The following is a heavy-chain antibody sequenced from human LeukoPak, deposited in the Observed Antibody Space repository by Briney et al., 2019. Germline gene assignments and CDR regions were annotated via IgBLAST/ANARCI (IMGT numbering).Heavy chain of an antibody. CDR1: GFTFSSYA. CDR2: ISYDGSNK. V-gene: IGHV3-30-3*01. D-gene: IGHD1-1*01. CDR3: AGTAAFGY. J-gene: IGHJ4*02. Sequence: PGGSLRLSCAASGFTFSSYAMHWVRQAPGKGLEWVAVISYDGSNKYYADSVKGRFTISRDNSKNTLYLQMNSLRAEDTAVYYCAGTAAFGYWGQGTLVTVSS.